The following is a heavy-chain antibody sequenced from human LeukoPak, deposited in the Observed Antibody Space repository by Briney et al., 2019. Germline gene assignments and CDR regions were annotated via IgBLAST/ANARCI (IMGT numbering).Heavy chain of an antibody. CDR2: IKQDGSEK. CDR1: GFTFSNYW. V-gene: IGHV3-7*01. Sequence: GGSLRLSCAASGFTFSNYWMSWVRQAPGKGLEWAANIKQDGSEKYYVDSVKGRFAISRDNAKNSLYLQMNSLRAEDLAVYYCARARYCSGTSCYFDYWGQGTLVTVSS. J-gene: IGHJ4*02. CDR3: ARARYCSGTSCYFDY. D-gene: IGHD2-15*01.